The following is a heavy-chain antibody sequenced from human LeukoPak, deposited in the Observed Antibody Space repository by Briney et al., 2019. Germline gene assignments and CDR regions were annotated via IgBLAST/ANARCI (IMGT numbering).Heavy chain of an antibody. CDR2: ISSSGSSI. Sequence: GGSLRLSCAASGFTFSSYEMNWVRQAPGKGLEWVSYISSSGSSIYYADSVKGRFTISRDNPKNSLYLQMNSLRAEDTAVYYCARAMTIGANIYYFDYWGQGTLVTVSS. D-gene: IGHD4/OR15-4a*01. J-gene: IGHJ4*02. V-gene: IGHV3-48*03. CDR1: GFTFSSYE. CDR3: ARAMTIGANIYYFDY.